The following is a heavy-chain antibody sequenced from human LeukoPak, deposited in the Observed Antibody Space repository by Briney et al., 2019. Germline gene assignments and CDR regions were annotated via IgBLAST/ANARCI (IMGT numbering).Heavy chain of an antibody. Sequence: PGGSLRLSCAASGFTFSSYAMSWVRQAPGKGLEWVSAISGSGGSTYYADSVKGRFTISRDNSKNTLYLRMNSLRAEDTAVYYCAKAYSGSYENYFDYWGQGTLVTVSS. CDR3: AKAYSGSYENYFDY. CDR2: ISGSGGST. D-gene: IGHD1-26*01. V-gene: IGHV3-23*01. J-gene: IGHJ4*02. CDR1: GFTFSSYA.